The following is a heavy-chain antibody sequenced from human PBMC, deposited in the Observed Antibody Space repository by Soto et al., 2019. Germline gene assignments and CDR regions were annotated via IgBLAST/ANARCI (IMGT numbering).Heavy chain of an antibody. CDR2: IYPGDSDT. J-gene: IGHJ3*02. V-gene: IGHV5-51*01. CDR3: ASLRNSGYETNAFDI. D-gene: IGHD5-12*01. Sequence: PGESLKISCKGSGYSFTSYWIGGVRQMPGKGLEWMGIIYPGDSDTRYSPSFQGQVTISADKSISTAYLQWSSLKSSDTAMYYCASLRNSGYETNAFDIWGQGTMVTVSS. CDR1: GYSFTSYW.